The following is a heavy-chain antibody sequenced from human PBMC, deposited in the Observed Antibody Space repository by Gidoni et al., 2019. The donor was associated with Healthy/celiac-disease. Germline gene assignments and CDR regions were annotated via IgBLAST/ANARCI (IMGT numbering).Heavy chain of an antibody. V-gene: IGHV3-48*04. Sequence: EVQLLESGGGLVQPGGSLRLSCAASGFTLSSYSMNWVRQAPGKGLEWFAYISSSSSTIYYADSVKGRFTISRDNAKNSLYLQMNSLRAEDTAVYYCARTTVTNYYYYYGMDVWGQGTTVTVSS. CDR3: ARTTVTNYYYYYGMDV. CDR1: GFTLSSYS. J-gene: IGHJ6*02. D-gene: IGHD4-17*01. CDR2: ISSSSSTI.